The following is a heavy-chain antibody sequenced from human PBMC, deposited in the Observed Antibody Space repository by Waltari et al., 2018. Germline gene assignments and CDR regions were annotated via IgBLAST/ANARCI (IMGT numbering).Heavy chain of an antibody. CDR2: IYYGGST. D-gene: IGHD6-19*01. Sequence: QLQLQESGPGLVKPSETLSLTCTVSGDSINSSSYYWGWIRQPPGKGLEWIGSIYYGGSTYNNPSLESRVTMSVDTSKNQFSLKLSSVTAVDTAVYYCARHGRTSGWYGHFDYWGQGTLVTVSS. CDR1: GDSINSSSYY. V-gene: IGHV4-39*01. J-gene: IGHJ4*02. CDR3: ARHGRTSGWYGHFDY.